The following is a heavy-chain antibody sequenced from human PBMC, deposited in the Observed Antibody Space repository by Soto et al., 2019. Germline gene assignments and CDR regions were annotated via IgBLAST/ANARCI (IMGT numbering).Heavy chain of an antibody. Sequence: APVKVSCKASGGTLSSYNISWVRQAPGQGAEWMGRIIPILGIANYAQKFQGRVTIIADKSTSTAYMELSSLRSEDTAVYYCARLGYCSGGSCYHTNWFDPWGQGTLVTVSS. CDR1: GGTLSSYN. D-gene: IGHD2-15*01. V-gene: IGHV1-69*02. CDR2: IIPILGIA. J-gene: IGHJ5*02. CDR3: ARLGYCSGGSCYHTNWFDP.